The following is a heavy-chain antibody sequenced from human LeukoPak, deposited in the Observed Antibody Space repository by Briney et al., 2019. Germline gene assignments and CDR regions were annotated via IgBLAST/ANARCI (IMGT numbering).Heavy chain of an antibody. Sequence: GGSLRLSCTASGFTFGDYYLSWVRQAPGKGLEWVANINQDGTEKYYVDSVKGRFTISRDDAKRPLYLQMNSLRVEDTAVYYCAKVAKYYYGSETYYFFEHWGQGTPVTASS. CDR3: AKVAKYYYGSETYYFFEH. CDR1: GFTFGDYY. CDR2: INQDGTEK. V-gene: IGHV3-7*01. D-gene: IGHD3-10*01. J-gene: IGHJ4*02.